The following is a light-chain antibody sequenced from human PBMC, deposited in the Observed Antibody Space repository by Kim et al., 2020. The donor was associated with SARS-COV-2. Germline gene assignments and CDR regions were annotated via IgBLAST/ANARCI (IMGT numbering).Light chain of an antibody. CDR2: LNSDGSH. V-gene: IGLV4-69*01. CDR3: QTWGTGTWV. CDR1: SGHSSYA. J-gene: IGLJ3*02. Sequence: ASVKPTCTLSSGHSSYAIAGHQQQPEKGPRYLMKLNSDGSHSKGDVIPDLFSGSSSGAERYLTISSLQSEDEADYYCQTWGTGTWVFGGGTKVTVL.